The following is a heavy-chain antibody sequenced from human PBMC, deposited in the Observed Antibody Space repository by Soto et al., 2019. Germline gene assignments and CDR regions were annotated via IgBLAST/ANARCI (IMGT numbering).Heavy chain of an antibody. J-gene: IGHJ4*02. CDR1: GFSFGVYA. CDR3: AKLRGRGIFEY. V-gene: IGHV3-23*01. Sequence: EVQLLESGGGLIQPGRSLRLSCAASGFSFGVYAMSWVRQAPGKGLEWVATISGRIGSTYYADAVKGRFTISRDISRSTLDLQMNSLRVEDTALYYCAKLRGRGIFEYWGQGTMVTISS. CDR2: ISGRIGST. D-gene: IGHD1-26*01.